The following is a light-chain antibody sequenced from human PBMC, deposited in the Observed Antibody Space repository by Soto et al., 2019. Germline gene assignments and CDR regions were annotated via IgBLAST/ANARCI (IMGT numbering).Light chain of an antibody. CDR1: SSDIGGYNY. V-gene: IGLV2-14*03. CDR3: SSYSGSSTLVV. J-gene: IGLJ2*01. Sequence: QSALTQPASVSGSPGQSITISCTGTSSDIGGYNYVSWYQQHPGKAPKLMIYDVNHRPSGVSNRFPGSNSGNTASLTISGLQAEDEADYYCSSYSGSSTLVVFGGGTKVTVL. CDR2: DVN.